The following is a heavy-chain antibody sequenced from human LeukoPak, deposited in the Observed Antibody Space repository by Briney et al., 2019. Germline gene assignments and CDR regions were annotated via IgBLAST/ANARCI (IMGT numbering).Heavy chain of an antibody. V-gene: IGHV3-23*01. Sequence: GGSLRLSCAASGFTFDDYAMHWVRQAPGKGLEWVSLISGSAGGTYYADSVKGRFTISRDNSKNTLYLQTHSLRAEDTAVYYCAKNWVASSWFNWFDPWGQGTLVTVSS. J-gene: IGHJ5*02. CDR2: ISGSAGGT. CDR3: AKNWVASSWFNWFDP. CDR1: GFTFDDYA. D-gene: IGHD6-13*01.